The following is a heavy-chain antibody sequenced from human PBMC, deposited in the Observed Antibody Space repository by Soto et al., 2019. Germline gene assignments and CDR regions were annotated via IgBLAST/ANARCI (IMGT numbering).Heavy chain of an antibody. V-gene: IGHV4-59*01. J-gene: IGHJ6*03. Sequence: SETLSLTCTVSGGSISSYYWSWIRQPPGKGLEWIGYIYYSGSTNYNPSLKSRVTISVDTSKNQFSLKLSSVTAADTAVYYCARVGRYCSGGSCWLYYYYMDVWGKGTTVTVSS. CDR2: IYYSGST. CDR3: ARVGRYCSGGSCWLYYYYMDV. CDR1: GGSISSYY. D-gene: IGHD2-15*01.